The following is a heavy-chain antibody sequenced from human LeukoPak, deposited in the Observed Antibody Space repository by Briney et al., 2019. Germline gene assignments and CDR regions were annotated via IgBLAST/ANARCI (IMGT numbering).Heavy chain of an antibody. CDR2: IYTSGST. J-gene: IGHJ5*02. Sequence: SETLSLTCSVSGGSISSGSYFWSWIRQPAGKGLECIGRIYTSGSTNYNPSLKSRVTISVDTSKNQFSLKMSSVTAADTAVYCCGRDGFWGVGATNLWGRGTLVTVSS. CDR3: GRDGFWGVGATNL. CDR1: GGSISSGSYF. D-gene: IGHD1-26*01. V-gene: IGHV4-61*02.